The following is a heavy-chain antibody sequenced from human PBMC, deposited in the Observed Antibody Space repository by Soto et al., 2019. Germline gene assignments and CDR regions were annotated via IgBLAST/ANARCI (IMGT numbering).Heavy chain of an antibody. Sequence: ASVKVSCKASGVTFSSYAISWVRPAPGQGLEWMGGLIPIFGTANYAQKFQGRVTITADKSTSTAYMELSSLRSEDTAVYYCARDLVAGTWFDPWGQGTLVNVSS. CDR3: ARDLVAGTWFDP. CDR1: GVTFSSYA. J-gene: IGHJ5*02. D-gene: IGHD6-19*01. V-gene: IGHV1-69*06. CDR2: LIPIFGTA.